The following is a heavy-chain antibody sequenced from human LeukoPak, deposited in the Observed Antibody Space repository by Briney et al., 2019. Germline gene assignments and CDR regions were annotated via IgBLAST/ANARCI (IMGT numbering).Heavy chain of an antibody. Sequence: ETLSLTCTVSGGSISSGGYYWSWVRQAPGKGLEWVSVIYSGGTTYYTDSVKGRFTISRDKFKNTLYLQMNSLRAEDTAVYYCARDGCSTTSCYADWGQGTLVTVSS. CDR3: ARDGCSTTSCYAD. D-gene: IGHD2-2*01. V-gene: IGHV3-53*01. J-gene: IGHJ4*02. CDR1: GGSISSGGYY. CDR2: IYSGGTT.